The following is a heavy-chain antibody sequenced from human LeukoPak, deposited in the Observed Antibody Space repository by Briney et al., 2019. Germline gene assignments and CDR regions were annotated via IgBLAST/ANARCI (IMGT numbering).Heavy chain of an antibody. J-gene: IGHJ5*02. CDR2: IYTSGST. Sequence: SENLSLTCTVSGGSISSYYWSWIRQPAGKGLEWIGRIYTSGSTNYNPSLKSRVTMSVDTSKNQSPLQLSSVTAADTAVYYCARAGRQLWSWFDPWGQGTLVTVSS. CDR3: ARAGRQLWSWFDP. V-gene: IGHV4-4*07. D-gene: IGHD5-18*01. CDR1: GGSISSYY.